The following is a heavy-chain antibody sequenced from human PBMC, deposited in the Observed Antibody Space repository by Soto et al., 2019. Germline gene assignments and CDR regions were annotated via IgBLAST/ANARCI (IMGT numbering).Heavy chain of an antibody. J-gene: IGHJ6*02. CDR2: ISGSGSGT. CDR3: ARRIAVAGTGVGMDV. CDR1: GFAFSSYS. Sequence: GGSLRLSCAASGFAFSSYSMYWVRQAPGKGLEWVSGISGSGSGTYYADSVKGRFTISRDNSKNTLYLQMNSLRAEDTAVYYCARRIAVAGTGVGMDVWGQGTTVTVSS. V-gene: IGHV3-23*01. D-gene: IGHD6-19*01.